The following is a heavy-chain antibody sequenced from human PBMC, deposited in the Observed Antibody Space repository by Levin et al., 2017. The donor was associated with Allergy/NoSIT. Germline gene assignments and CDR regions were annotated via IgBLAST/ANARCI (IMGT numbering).Heavy chain of an antibody. Sequence: GGSLRLSCAASGFTFSNYWMHWVRQAPGKGLVWVSRISSDGSSTSYADSVKGRFTISRDNAQNTLYLQMNSLRAEDTAVYYCAREVCGDYYFDYLGQGTLVTVSS. V-gene: IGHV3-74*01. CDR1: GFTFSNYW. CDR2: ISSDGSST. D-gene: IGHD2-21*02. CDR3: AREVCGDYYFDY. J-gene: IGHJ4*02.